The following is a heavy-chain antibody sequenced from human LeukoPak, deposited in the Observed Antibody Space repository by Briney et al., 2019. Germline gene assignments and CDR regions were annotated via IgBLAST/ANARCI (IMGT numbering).Heavy chain of an antibody. CDR1: GFTFSDYA. CDR2: ISTDSGYI. Sequence: GGSLSLSCAASGFTFSDYAMDWVRQAPGKGLEWVSAISTDSGYIYYADSVKGRFTISRDNAKNSVSLQMNSLRAEDTAVYYCARIFRYQMVDYYALDVWGQGTTVTASS. J-gene: IGHJ6*02. V-gene: IGHV3-21*01. D-gene: IGHD2-2*01. CDR3: ARIFRYQMVDYYALDV.